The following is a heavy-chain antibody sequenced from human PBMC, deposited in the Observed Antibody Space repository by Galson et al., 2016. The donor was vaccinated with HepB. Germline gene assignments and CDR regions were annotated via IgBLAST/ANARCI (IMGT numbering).Heavy chain of an antibody. Sequence: SLRLSCAASGFTLSDYAMHWVRQAPGKGLEWVAVISYDGSNKYYADSVKGRFTISRDNSKNTLYLQMNSLRAEDTAVYYCARGYGSGSMDVWGQGTTVTVSS. V-gene: IGHV3-30-3*01. J-gene: IGHJ6*02. CDR2: ISYDGSNK. D-gene: IGHD3-10*01. CDR3: ARGYGSGSMDV. CDR1: GFTLSDYA.